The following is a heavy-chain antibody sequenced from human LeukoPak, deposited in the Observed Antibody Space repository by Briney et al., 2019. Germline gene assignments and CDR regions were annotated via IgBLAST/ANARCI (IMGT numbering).Heavy chain of an antibody. CDR2: IYYTGST. J-gene: IGHJ6*03. V-gene: IGHV4-39*07. Sequence: SETLSLTCSVSGDSVSSTSDNWGWIRQPPGKGLEWIGNIYYTGSTYYNPSLKSRVTMSVDTSNNQFSLKLSSVTAADTAVYYCARGGYYYYYCYMDVWGKGTTVTISS. CDR3: ARGGYYYYYCYMDV. D-gene: IGHD5-18*01. CDR1: GDSVSSTSDN.